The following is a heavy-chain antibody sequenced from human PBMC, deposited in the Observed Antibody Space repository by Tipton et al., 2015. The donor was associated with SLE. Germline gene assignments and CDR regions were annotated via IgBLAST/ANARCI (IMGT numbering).Heavy chain of an antibody. Sequence: SLRLSCAGSGFIFRSYGIHWVRQAPGKGLEWVALIWFDGSNKYYGDAVQGRFTISRDNSKNTVFLQMNNLRAEDTAVYFCAKSLYGSGSHYDYWGQGTLVTVSS. CDR2: IWFDGSNK. V-gene: IGHV3-33*08. D-gene: IGHD3-10*01. CDR1: GFIFRSYG. J-gene: IGHJ4*02. CDR3: AKSLYGSGSHYDY.